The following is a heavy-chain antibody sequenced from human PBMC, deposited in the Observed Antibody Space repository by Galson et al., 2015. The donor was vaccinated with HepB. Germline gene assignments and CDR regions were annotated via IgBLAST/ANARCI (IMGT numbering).Heavy chain of an antibody. J-gene: IGHJ4*02. V-gene: IGHV1-18*01. CDR1: GYTFTNYG. Sequence: SVKVSCKASGYTFTNYGITWVRQAPGQGLEWMGWISAYNGNTNYPQKVQDRVTMTTDTSTNTAYMELKSLRSDDTAVYYCARDGLIVTGNLIDCWGQGTLVTVSS. CDR2: ISAYNGNT. CDR3: ARDGLIVTGNLIDC. D-gene: IGHD3-22*01.